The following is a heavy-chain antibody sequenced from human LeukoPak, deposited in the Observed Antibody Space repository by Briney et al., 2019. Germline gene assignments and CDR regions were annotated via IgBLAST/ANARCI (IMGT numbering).Heavy chain of an antibody. D-gene: IGHD3-10*01. J-gene: IGHJ6*02. CDR3: ARGGRWFGDRSTTRKYYYGMDV. CDR1: GGSISNGGYY. V-gene: IGHV4-31*03. Sequence: SETLSLTCTVSGGSISNGGYYWSWIRQHPGQGLEWIGYIYYSGSTYYNPSLKSRVTISVDTSKNQFSLKLSSVTAADTAVYYCARGGRWFGDRSTTRKYYYGMDVWGQGTTVTVSS. CDR2: IYYSGST.